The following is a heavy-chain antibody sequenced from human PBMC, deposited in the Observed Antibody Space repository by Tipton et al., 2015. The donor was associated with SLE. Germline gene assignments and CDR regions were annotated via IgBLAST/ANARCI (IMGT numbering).Heavy chain of an antibody. Sequence: SLRLSCAASGFNFRNYAVHWVRQAPGKGLEWVAVVSYDARNIYFTDSVKGRFTISRDNSKNTLYLQMSSLRSEDTATYYCASGTTTSGNYWGQGTVVTVSS. CDR2: VSYDARNI. J-gene: IGHJ4*02. D-gene: IGHD1/OR15-1a*01. CDR3: ASGTTTSGNY. CDR1: GFNFRNYA. V-gene: IGHV3-30*04.